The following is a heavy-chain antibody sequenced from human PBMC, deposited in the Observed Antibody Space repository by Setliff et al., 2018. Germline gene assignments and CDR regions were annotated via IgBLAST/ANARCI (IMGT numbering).Heavy chain of an antibody. J-gene: IGHJ3*02. D-gene: IGHD3-22*01. V-gene: IGHV3-7*03. CDR2: IKQDGNEY. CDR3: ARDRISHYYDGGAHAFDI. Sequence: ETLSLSCVASGFTFDNYWMSGVRQAPGKGLEWVANIKQDGNEYIYVDSVRGRFTISRDHAKNSLYLQMNNLRAEDTAVYFCARDRISHYYDGGAHAFDIWGQGTMVTV. CDR1: GFTFDNYW.